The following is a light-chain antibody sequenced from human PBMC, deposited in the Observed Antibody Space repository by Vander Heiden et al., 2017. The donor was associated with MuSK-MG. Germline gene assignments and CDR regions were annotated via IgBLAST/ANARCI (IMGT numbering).Light chain of an antibody. Sequence: QSVLTQPPSASGTPGQRVTISCSGSSSNIGSNTVNWYQQLPGTAPKLLIYRNNQRPSGVPDRFSGSKSGTSASLAISGLQSEDEADYYCAAWDDSLVFGGGTKLTVL. J-gene: IGLJ2*01. CDR3: AAWDDSLV. CDR2: RNN. V-gene: IGLV1-44*01. CDR1: SSNIGSNT.